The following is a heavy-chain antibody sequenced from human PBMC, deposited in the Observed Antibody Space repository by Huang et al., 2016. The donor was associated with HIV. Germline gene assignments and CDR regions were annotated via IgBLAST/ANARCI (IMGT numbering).Heavy chain of an antibody. D-gene: IGHD2-8*02. Sequence: QLQLQESGPGLVKPSETLSLTCTVSGGPISNSSHYWGWIRQPPGKGLEWMGSIDYSGATHHNPSLKSRVTMSVDASKSQISLNLISVTAADTALYYCVGYCTGGTCFEAFDIWGQGTRVTVSS. J-gene: IGHJ3*02. CDR3: VGYCTGGTCFEAFDI. V-gene: IGHV4-39*01. CDR2: IDYSGAT. CDR1: GGPISNSSHY.